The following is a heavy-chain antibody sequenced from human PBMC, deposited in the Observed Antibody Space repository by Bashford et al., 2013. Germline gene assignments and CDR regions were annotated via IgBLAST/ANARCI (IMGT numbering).Heavy chain of an antibody. V-gene: IGHV1-2*02. Sequence: ASVKVSCKASGYTFTGHYMHWVRQAPGQGLEYMGWIKANSGGTIYAPKFQGRVTMTTDTSTSTIYMELRRLTSDDTAVYYCAKDRDDYGDPDAFNIWGQGTMVTVSS. D-gene: IGHD4-17*01. CDR1: GYTFTGHY. CDR3: AKDRDDYGDPDAFNI. J-gene: IGHJ3*02. CDR2: IKANSGGT.